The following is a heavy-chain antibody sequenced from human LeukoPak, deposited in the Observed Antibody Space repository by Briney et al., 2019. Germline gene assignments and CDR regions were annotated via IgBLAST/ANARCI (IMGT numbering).Heavy chain of an antibody. CDR2: IISSGSYI. J-gene: IGHJ3*02. D-gene: IGHD3-10*01. Sequence: GGSLRLSCAASGFTFSIYSMDWVRQAPGKGLEWVSSIISSGSYIYYADSVKGRFTISRDNAKNSLYLQMNRLRAEDTAVYYCVTVTALGRLSRLREVVIKAQGNAYDIWGQGTMVTVSS. CDR3: VTVTALGRLSRLREVVIKAQGNAYDI. V-gene: IGHV3-21*01. CDR1: GFTFSIYS.